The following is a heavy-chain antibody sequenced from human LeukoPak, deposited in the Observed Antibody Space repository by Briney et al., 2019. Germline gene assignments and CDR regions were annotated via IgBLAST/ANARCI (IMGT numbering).Heavy chain of an antibody. D-gene: IGHD1-1*01. Sequence: PGGSLRLSCGASGFYFSSYSMNWVRQSLGKGLEWVSSINSGSTYMYYADSVKGRFTISRDNAKNSLHLQMDSLRAEDTAVYFCARVEATTGRNYHYYYMDVWGKGTTVTVSS. J-gene: IGHJ6*03. CDR1: GFYFSSYS. V-gene: IGHV3-21*01. CDR3: ARVEATTGRNYHYYYMDV. CDR2: INSGSTYM.